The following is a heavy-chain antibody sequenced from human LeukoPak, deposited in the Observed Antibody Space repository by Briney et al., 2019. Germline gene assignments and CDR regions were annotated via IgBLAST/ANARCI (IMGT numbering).Heavy chain of an antibody. CDR1: GYTFTGYY. Sequence: ASAKVSCKASGYTFTGYYMHWVRQAPGQGLEWVGWINPNSGGTNYAQKFQGRVTMTRDTSISTAYMELSRLRSDDMAVYYCARLFGSSSKDWFDPWGQGTLVTVSS. J-gene: IGHJ5*02. CDR3: ARLFGSSSKDWFDP. V-gene: IGHV1-2*02. CDR2: INPNSGGT. D-gene: IGHD6-6*01.